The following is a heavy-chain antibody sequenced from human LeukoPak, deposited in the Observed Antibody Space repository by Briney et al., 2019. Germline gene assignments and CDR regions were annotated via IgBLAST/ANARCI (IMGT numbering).Heavy chain of an antibody. D-gene: IGHD6-13*01. CDR2: ISISGSTI. V-gene: IGHV3-48*01. J-gene: IGHJ4*02. CDR3: AKSFGPVIAAAGTGAD. CDR1: GFTFSSYG. Sequence: PGGSLRLSCAASGFTFSSYGMYWVRQAPGKGLEWVLYISISGSTIYYADSVKGRFTISRDNSKNTLYLQMDSLRAEDTAVYYCAKSFGPVIAAAGTGADWGQGTLVTVSS.